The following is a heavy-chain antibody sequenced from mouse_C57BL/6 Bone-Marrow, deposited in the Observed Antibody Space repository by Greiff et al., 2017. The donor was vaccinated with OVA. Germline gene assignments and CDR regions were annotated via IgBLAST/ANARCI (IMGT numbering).Heavy chain of an antibody. V-gene: IGHV1-50*01. CDR3: ASSVFAY. J-gene: IGHJ3*01. CDR2: IDPSDSYT. Sequence: QVQLQQPGAELVKPGASVKLSCKASGYTFTSYWMQWVKQRPGQGLEWIGEIDPSDSYTNYNQKFKGKATLTVDTSSSTAYMHLSSLTSEDSAVYNCASSVFAYRSRGTLFTVSA. CDR1: GYTFTSYW.